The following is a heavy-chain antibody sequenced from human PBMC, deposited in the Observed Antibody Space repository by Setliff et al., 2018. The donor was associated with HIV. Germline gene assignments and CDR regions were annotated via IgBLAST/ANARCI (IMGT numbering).Heavy chain of an antibody. D-gene: IGHD3-3*01. V-gene: IGHV4-39*07. CDR1: GVSIRSFNYY. CDR3: ASGYNFGSGYLVLAESYQY. J-gene: IGHJ1*01. Sequence: PSETLSLTCTVSGVSIRSFNYYWSWIRQPPGKGLAWVGAVYYGGSTSYNPSLKSRVTISLATSKNQFSLRLTSVTAAGTALYYCASGYNFGSGYLVLAESYQYWGQVTVVNVSS. CDR2: VYYGGST.